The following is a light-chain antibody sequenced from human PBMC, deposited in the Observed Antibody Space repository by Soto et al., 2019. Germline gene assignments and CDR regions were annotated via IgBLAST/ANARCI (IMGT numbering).Light chain of an antibody. CDR3: QQRCSWPPTIT. CDR2: DAS. Sequence: EFVLTQSPCTLSLSPGERATLSCRASQSVSTYLAWYQQRPGQAPRLLIYDASYRATDIPPRFSGSGSGTDFTLTISSLEPEDFAVYYCQQRCSWPPTITFGQGTRLEIK. J-gene: IGKJ5*01. CDR1: QSVSTY. V-gene: IGKV3-11*01.